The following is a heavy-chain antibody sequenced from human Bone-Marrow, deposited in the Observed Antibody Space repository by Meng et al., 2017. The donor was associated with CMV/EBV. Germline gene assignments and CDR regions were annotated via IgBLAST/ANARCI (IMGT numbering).Heavy chain of an antibody. CDR2: IYYSGTT. J-gene: IGHJ3*01. D-gene: IGHD3-3*01. CDR3: ARDGGSWSRAFAV. V-gene: IGHV4-61*08. Sequence: SETLSLTCTVSGGSVSSGGYYWSWVRQPPGKGLEWIGYIYYSGTTNYNPSLKSRVTISVDTSKNQFSLKLNSVTAADTAVYSCARDGGSWSRAFAVWGQGVMVPV. CDR1: GGSVSSGGYY.